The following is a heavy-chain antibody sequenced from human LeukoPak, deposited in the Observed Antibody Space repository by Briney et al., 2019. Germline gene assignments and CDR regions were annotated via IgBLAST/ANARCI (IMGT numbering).Heavy chain of an antibody. D-gene: IGHD3-22*01. CDR1: GFTFSTYW. CDR2: IKQDGSEK. J-gene: IGHJ6*03. Sequence: GGSLRLSCAASGFTFSTYWMSWVRQAPGKGLEWVANIKQDGSEKYYVDSVKGRFTISRDNAKNSLYLQMNSLRAEDTAVYYCARAPYEFNYYYIDVWDKGTTVTVSS. V-gene: IGHV3-7*01. CDR3: ARAPYEFNYYYIDV.